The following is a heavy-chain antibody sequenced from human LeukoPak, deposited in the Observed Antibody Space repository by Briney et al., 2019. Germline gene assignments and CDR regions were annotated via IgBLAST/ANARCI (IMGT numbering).Heavy chain of an antibody. J-gene: IGHJ4*02. V-gene: IGHV4-39*01. Sequence: SETLSLTCTVSGGSISSSSYYWGWIRQPPGKGLEWNGSIYYSGSTYYNPSLKSRVTISVDTSKNQFSLKLSSVTAADTAVYYCATGSYYNVRFDYWGQRTLVTVSS. CDR2: IYYSGST. D-gene: IGHD3-10*01. CDR3: ATGSYYNVRFDY. CDR1: GGSISSSSYY.